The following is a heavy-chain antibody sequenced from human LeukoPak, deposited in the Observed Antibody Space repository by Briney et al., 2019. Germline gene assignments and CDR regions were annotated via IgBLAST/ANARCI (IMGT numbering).Heavy chain of an antibody. CDR1: GGTFSSYA. Sequence: GASVKVSCKASGGTFSSYAISWVRQAPGQGLEWMGGIIPIFGTANYAQKFQGRVTITADKSTSTAYMELSSLRSEDTAVYYCARGPSIGSGYSTPFDYWGQGTLVTVSS. CDR2: IIPIFGTA. D-gene: IGHD3-3*01. CDR3: ARGPSIGSGYSTPFDY. J-gene: IGHJ4*02. V-gene: IGHV1-69*06.